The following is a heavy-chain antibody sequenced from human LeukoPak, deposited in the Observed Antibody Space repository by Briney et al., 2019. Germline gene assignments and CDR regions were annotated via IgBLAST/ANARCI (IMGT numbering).Heavy chain of an antibody. J-gene: IGHJ4*02. V-gene: IGHV3-74*01. Sequence: GGSLRLSCAASGFTFSSYWMHWVRQAPGKGLVWVSRINSDGSSTSYADSVKGRFTISRDNAKNTLYLQMNSLRAEDTAVYYCARDPHYDFWSGYSTGDYYFDYWGQGTLVTVSS. CDR2: INSDGSST. CDR1: GFTFSSYW. D-gene: IGHD3-3*01. CDR3: ARDPHYDFWSGYSTGDYYFDY.